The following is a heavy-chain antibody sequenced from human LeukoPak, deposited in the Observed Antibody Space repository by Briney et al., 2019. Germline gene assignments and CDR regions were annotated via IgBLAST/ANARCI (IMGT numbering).Heavy chain of an antibody. J-gene: IGHJ4*02. Sequence: PSETLSLTCTVSGASISSFHWTWIRQPAGKGLEWIGLIYSSGSTIYNPSLKSRVAMSVDMTKNQFSLKLSSVTAADTAMYYCARKDGDYWGQGTLVTVSS. V-gene: IGHV4-4*07. CDR3: ARKDGDY. CDR1: GASISSFH. CDR2: IYSSGST.